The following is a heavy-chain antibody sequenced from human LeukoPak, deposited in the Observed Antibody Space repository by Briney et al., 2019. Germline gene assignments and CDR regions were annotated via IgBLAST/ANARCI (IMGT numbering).Heavy chain of an antibody. CDR3: AKDAVAVAGFPHYFDY. D-gene: IGHD6-19*01. V-gene: IGHV3-23*01. Sequence: PGGSLILSCAASGFTFSSYAMSWVRQAPGKGLEWVSVISGSGVTTYYADSVKGRFTISRDNSKNTLYLQMSSLRAEDTAVYYCAKDAVAVAGFPHYFDYWGQGTLVTVSS. J-gene: IGHJ4*02. CDR2: ISGSGVTT. CDR1: GFTFSSYA.